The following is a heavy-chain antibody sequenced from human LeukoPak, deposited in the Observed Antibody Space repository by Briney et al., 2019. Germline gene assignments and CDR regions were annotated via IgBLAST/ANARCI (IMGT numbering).Heavy chain of an antibody. D-gene: IGHD1-26*01. CDR3: ARRVPRGAFDI. V-gene: IGHV3-48*03. Sequence: PGGSLRLSCAASGVTFSSDEMNWVRQAPGKGLEWVSYISSSGSSISYADSVRGRFTISRDNAENSLYLQMNSLRAEDTAVYYCARRVPRGAFDIWGQGTMVTVSS. CDR2: ISSSGSSI. J-gene: IGHJ3*02. CDR1: GVTFSSDE.